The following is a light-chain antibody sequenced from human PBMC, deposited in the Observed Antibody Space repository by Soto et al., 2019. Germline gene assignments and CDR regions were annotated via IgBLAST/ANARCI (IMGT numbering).Light chain of an antibody. V-gene: IGLV2-14*03. CDR3: SSYTSSSTRV. CDR2: EVS. CDR1: SSDVGAYDY. Sequence: QSVLTQPASVSGSPRQSITISCTGTSSDVGAYDYVSWYQQHPDKAPKLMIYEVSNRPSGVSNRFSGSKSVNTATLTISGLQAEDEADYYCSSYTSSSTRVFGTGTKLTVL. J-gene: IGLJ1*01.